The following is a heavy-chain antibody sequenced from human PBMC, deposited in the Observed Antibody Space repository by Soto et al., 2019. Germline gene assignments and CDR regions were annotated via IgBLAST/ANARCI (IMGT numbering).Heavy chain of an antibody. CDR1: GFTFSSYA. V-gene: IGHV3-23*01. D-gene: IGHD3-3*01. CDR2: ISGSGGST. CDR3: AKAPRSGSLQPHFDY. Sequence: EVQLLESGGGLVQPGGSLRLSCAASGFTFSSYAMSWVRQAPGKGLEWVSAISGSGGSTYYADSMKGRFTISRDNSKNTLYLQMNSLRAEDTAVYYCAKAPRSGSLQPHFDYWGQGTLVTVSS. J-gene: IGHJ4*02.